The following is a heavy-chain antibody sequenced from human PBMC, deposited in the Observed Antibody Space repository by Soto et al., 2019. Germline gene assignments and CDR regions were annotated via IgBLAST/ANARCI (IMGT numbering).Heavy chain of an antibody. CDR1: GYTFTSYG. CDR2: ISAYNGNT. D-gene: IGHD2-8*01. V-gene: IGHV1-18*01. Sequence: ASVKVSCKASGYTFTSYGISWVRQAPGQGLEWMGWISAYNGNTNYAQKLQGRVTMTTDTSTSTAYMELRSLRSDDTAVYYCARERCTNGVCYLAFDYWGQGTLVTVSS. J-gene: IGHJ4*02. CDR3: ARERCTNGVCYLAFDY.